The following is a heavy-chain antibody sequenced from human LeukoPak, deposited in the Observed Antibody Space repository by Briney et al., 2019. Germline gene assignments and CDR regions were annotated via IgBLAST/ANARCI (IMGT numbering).Heavy chain of an antibody. CDR2: INPGIFTT. Sequence: ASVKVSCKASGYPFTAFSLHWVRPAPGQGPEWMAIINPGIFTTTYSQKFRDRVTVTSDPSTATVYMDLRSLRLEDTAVYFCARDWAHGSFDFWGQGTLVTVSS. V-gene: IGHV1-46*01. CDR3: ARDWAHGSFDF. J-gene: IGHJ4*02. CDR1: GYPFTAFS. D-gene: IGHD3-16*01.